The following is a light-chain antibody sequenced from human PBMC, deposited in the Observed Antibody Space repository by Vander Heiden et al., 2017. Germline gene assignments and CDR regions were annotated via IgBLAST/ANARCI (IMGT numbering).Light chain of an antibody. Sequence: EVVLSQSPLTLSLSPGERATLPRRASQRISSTYLAWYQQKPGQAPRLLIYGASSRATGIPDRFSGSGSGTDFTLTISRLEPDDFAVFYCQQYSDSLRTFAQGTKVEIK. CDR3: QQYSDSLRT. CDR2: GAS. V-gene: IGKV3-20*01. J-gene: IGKJ1*01. CDR1: QRISSTY.